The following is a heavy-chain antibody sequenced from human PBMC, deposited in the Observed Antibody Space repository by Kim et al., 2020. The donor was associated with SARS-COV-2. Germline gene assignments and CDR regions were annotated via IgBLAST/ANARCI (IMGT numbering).Heavy chain of an antibody. CDR1: GYTFTGYY. Sequence: ASVKVSCKASGYTFTGYYMHWVRQAPGQGLEWMGWINPNSGGTNYAQKFQGWVTMTRDTSISTAYMELSRLRSDDTAVYYCARESIVGEAGDAFDIWGQGTMVTVSS. V-gene: IGHV1-2*04. CDR2: INPNSGGT. J-gene: IGHJ3*02. CDR3: ARESIVGEAGDAFDI. D-gene: IGHD1-26*01.